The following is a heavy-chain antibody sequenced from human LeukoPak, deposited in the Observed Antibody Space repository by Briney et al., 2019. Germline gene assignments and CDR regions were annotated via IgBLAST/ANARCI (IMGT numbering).Heavy chain of an antibody. CDR1: GGSISSGGYY. CDR3: ARDYYVKRYYYYGMDV. CDR2: IYYSGST. J-gene: IGHJ6*02. D-gene: IGHD3-10*02. Sequence: PSETLSFTCTVSGGSISSGGYYWSWIRQPPGKGLEWIGYIYYSGSTNYNPSLKSRVTISVDKSKNQFSLKLSSVTAADTAVYYCARDYYVKRYYYYGMDVWGQGTTVTVSS. V-gene: IGHV4-61*08.